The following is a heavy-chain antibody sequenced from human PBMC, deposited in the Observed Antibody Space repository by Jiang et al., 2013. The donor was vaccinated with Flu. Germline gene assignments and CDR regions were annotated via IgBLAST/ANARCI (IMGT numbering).Heavy chain of an antibody. D-gene: IGHD6-19*01. Sequence: GAEVKKPGQSLKISCKASGESFTSFWIGWVRQMPGKGLEWMAIIYPGDSETRYSPSFQGQVTISVDKSISTAYLQWTSLKASDTAIYFCARRGYTAGWYGLEYWGQGTLVTVSS. CDR3: ARRGYTAGWYGLEY. CDR1: GESFTSFW. V-gene: IGHV5-51*03. J-gene: IGHJ4*02. CDR2: IYPGDSET.